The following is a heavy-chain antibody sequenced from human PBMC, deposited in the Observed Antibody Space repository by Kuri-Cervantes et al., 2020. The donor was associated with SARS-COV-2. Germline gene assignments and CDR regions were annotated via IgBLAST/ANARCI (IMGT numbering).Heavy chain of an antibody. CDR3: AFPISGWYGGAFDI. CDR1: GFTFDDYA. J-gene: IGHJ3*02. D-gene: IGHD6-19*01. Sequence: SLKISCAASGFTFDDYAMHWVRQAPGKGLEWVSGISWNSGSIGYADSVKGRFTISRDNAKNSLYLQMNSLRAEDMALYYCAFPISGWYGGAFDIWGQGTMVTVSS. CDR2: ISWNSGSI. V-gene: IGHV3-9*03.